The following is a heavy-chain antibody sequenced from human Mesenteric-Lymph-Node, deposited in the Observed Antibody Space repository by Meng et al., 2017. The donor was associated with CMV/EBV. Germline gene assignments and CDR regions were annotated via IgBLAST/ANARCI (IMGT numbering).Heavy chain of an antibody. CDR3: ARPSRSGSDFLSYFDF. J-gene: IGHJ4*02. Sequence: TFGDYERTWLGHVPGEGLEGWAGGNWNGGNTHHADSVKGRFSIARDNARNSLYLQMDNLRAEDTALYYCARPSRSGSDFLSYFDFWGQGTLVTVSS. V-gene: IGHV3-20*03. CDR1: TFGDYE. CDR2: GNWNGGNT. D-gene: IGHD3-10*01.